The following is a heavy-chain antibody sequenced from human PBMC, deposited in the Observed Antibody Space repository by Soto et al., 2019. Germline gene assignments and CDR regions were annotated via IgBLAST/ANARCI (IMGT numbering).Heavy chain of an antibody. Sequence: QVQLVESGGGVVQPGRSLRLSCAASGFTFSSFGMHWVRQAPGKGLEWVAVISYDGSNKEYADSVKGRFTISRDNSKKTLDMQVSSLRVEDTAVYYCAKGQYCSGGSCYFNPSDYWGQGTLVTVSS. J-gene: IGHJ4*02. CDR1: GFTFSSFG. V-gene: IGHV3-30*18. CDR3: AKGQYCSGGSCYFNPSDY. D-gene: IGHD2-15*01. CDR2: ISYDGSNK.